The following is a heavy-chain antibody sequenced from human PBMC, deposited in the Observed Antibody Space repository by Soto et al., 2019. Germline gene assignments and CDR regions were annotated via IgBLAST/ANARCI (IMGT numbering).Heavy chain of an antibody. J-gene: IGHJ4*02. D-gene: IGHD1-26*01. CDR2: ISGDGNAK. Sequence: QVQLVESGGGVVQPGRSLRLSCAASGFIFRNFGMHWVRRAPGKGLEWVAVISGDGNAKYYPDSMKGRFTISRDNFNNTLYHQLNSLRPEDTAVYHCVQGASTAHQPLDSWGQGVLVTVSS. V-gene: IGHV3-30*03. CDR1: GFIFRNFG. CDR3: VQGASTAHQPLDS.